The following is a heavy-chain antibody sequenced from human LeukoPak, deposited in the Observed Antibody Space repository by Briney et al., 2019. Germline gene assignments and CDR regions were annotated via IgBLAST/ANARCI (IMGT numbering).Heavy chain of an antibody. Sequence: SETLSLTCAVYGGSFSGYYWSWIRQPPGKGLEWIREINHSGSTNYNPSLKSRVTISVDTSKNQFSLKLSSVTAADTAVYYCASVSNYYGSGSYLRAFDIWGQGTMVTVSS. V-gene: IGHV4-34*01. CDR3: ASVSNYYGSGSYLRAFDI. J-gene: IGHJ3*02. CDR2: INHSGST. D-gene: IGHD3-10*01. CDR1: GGSFSGYY.